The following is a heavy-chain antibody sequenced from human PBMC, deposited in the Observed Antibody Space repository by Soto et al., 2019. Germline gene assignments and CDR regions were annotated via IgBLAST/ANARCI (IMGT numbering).Heavy chain of an antibody. CDR1: GGSISSGGYY. D-gene: IGHD3-22*01. CDR2: IYYSGST. V-gene: IGHV4-31*03. J-gene: IGHJ4*02. CDR3: ARAIDYYDSSGYYPHYSFDH. Sequence: QVQLQESGAGQVKPSQTLSLTCTVSGGSISSGGYYWSWIRQPPGKGLEWIVYIYYSGSTYYNPSLKSRVTISVDTSKNLFSLKLSTATATDTAVHYCARAIDYYDSSGYYPHYSFDHCGQGTLVTVSS.